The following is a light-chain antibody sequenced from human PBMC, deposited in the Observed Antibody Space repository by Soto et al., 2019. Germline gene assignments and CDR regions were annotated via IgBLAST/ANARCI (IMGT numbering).Light chain of an antibody. CDR3: QQYGSSPLT. CDR1: QSVNSNS. J-gene: IGKJ4*01. Sequence: EIVLTQSPGTLSLSPGERATLSCGASQSVNSNSLAWYQQKPGQAPRLLFYAASNRATGVPDRFSGSGSGTDFTLTIRRVEPEDFAVYHCQQYGSSPLTFGGGTKVEIK. V-gene: IGKV3-20*01. CDR2: AAS.